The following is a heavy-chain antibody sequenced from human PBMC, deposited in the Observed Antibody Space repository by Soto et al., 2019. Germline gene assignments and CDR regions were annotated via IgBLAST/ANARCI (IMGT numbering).Heavy chain of an antibody. D-gene: IGHD5-12*01. CDR1: GFTFRNFG. Sequence: QVRLVESGGGVVQPGRSLRLSCAASGFTFRNFGFHWVRQAPGKGLEWVALVWYDGTNKYYAESLKGRVPISRDNSKNPWYLEMKSLRAEDTAVYYCARDGDIEGGPPPKNYAMDVWGQGTTVTVSS. CDR2: VWYDGTNK. V-gene: IGHV3-33*08. J-gene: IGHJ6*02. CDR3: ARDGDIEGGPPPKNYAMDV.